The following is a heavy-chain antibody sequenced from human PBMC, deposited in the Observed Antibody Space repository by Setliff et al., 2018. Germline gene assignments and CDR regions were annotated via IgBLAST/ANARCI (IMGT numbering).Heavy chain of an antibody. J-gene: IGHJ4*02. CDR3: ARVDYYGSGNYYDH. CDR2: INAGNGIT. V-gene: IGHV1-3*01. D-gene: IGHD3-10*01. Sequence: ASVKVSCKASGYTFTNYGINWVRQAHGQRPDWMGWINAGNGITKYSQKFQGRVTITRDTSASTAYMELSSLRAEDTAVYYCARVDYYGSGNYYDHWGQGTLVTVSS. CDR1: GYTFTNYG.